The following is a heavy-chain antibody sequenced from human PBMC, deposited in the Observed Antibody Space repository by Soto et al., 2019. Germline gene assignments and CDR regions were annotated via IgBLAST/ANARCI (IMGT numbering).Heavy chain of an antibody. CDR3: ARDLLAMAPYFDY. D-gene: IGHD5-18*01. J-gene: IGHJ4*02. CDR2: IWYDGSNK. Sequence: PGGSLRLSCAASGFTFSSYGMHWVRQAPGKGLEWVAVIWYDGSNKYYADSVKGRFTISRDNSKNTLYLQMNSLRAEDTAVYYCARDLLAMAPYFDYWGQGTLVTVSS. CDR1: GFTFSSYG. V-gene: IGHV3-33*01.